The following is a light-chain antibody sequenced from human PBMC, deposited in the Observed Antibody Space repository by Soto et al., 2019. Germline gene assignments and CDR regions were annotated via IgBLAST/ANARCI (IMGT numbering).Light chain of an antibody. CDR3: HQYNIWPPLL. V-gene: IGKV3D-15*01. CDR1: QTISSD. Sequence: EIVLTQSPGTLSLSPGERATLSCRASQTISSDYLAWYQKKPGQAPRLLLYDVSDRATGIPARFSGSGSGTEYTLTISGLQSEDFAVYYCHQYNIWPPLLFGGGTKVDIK. CDR2: DVS. J-gene: IGKJ4*01.